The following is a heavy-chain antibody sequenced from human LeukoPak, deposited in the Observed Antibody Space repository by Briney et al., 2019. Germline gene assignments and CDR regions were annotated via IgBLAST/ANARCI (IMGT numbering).Heavy chain of an antibody. V-gene: IGHV4-34*01. CDR3: ARGRSGYYKLRTYWYFDL. CDR2: INHSGST. J-gene: IGHJ2*01. CDR1: GGSFSGYY. Sequence: KPSETLSLTCAVYGGSFSGYYWSWLRQPPGKGLEWIGEINHSGSTNYNPSLKSRVTISVDTSKNQFSLKLSSVTAADTAVYYCARGRSGYYKLRTYWYFDLWGRGTLVTVPS. D-gene: IGHD3-3*01.